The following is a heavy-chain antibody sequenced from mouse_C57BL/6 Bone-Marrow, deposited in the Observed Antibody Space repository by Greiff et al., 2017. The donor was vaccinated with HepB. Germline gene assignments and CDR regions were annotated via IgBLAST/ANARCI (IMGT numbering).Heavy chain of an antibody. Sequence: VQLQQSGPELVKPGASVKLSCKASGYAFSSSWMNWVKQRPGKGLEWIGRIYPGDGDTNYNGKFKGKATLTADKSSSTAYMQLSSLTSEDSAVYFWAFDDYDCYAMDYWGQGTTVTVSS. D-gene: IGHD2-4*01. CDR3: AFDDYDCYAMDY. V-gene: IGHV1-82*01. CDR1: GYAFSSSW. J-gene: IGHJ4*01. CDR2: IYPGDGDT.